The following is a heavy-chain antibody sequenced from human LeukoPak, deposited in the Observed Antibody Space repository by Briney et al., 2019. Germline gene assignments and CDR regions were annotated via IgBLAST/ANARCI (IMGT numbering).Heavy chain of an antibody. D-gene: IGHD3-10*01. V-gene: IGHV4-59*01. CDR3: ARDTTITMVRGVIPSRGLNAFDI. Sequence: SETLSLTCTVSGGPISRYYWRWIRQPPGKGLEGIGYIYYSGSTNYNPSLKSRVTISVDTSKNQFSLKLSAVTAADTAVYYCARDTTITMVRGVIPSRGLNAFDIWGQGTMVTVSS. CDR1: GGPISRYY. CDR2: IYYSGST. J-gene: IGHJ3*02.